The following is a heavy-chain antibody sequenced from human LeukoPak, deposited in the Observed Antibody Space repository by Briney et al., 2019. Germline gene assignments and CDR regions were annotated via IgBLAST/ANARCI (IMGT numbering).Heavy chain of an antibody. CDR2: IYYSGST. CDR3: ARAREDYVDY. V-gene: IGHV4-39*07. CDR1: GGSISSSSYY. Sequence: PSETLSLTCTVSGGSISSSSYYWGWIRQPPGKGLEWIGSIYYSGSTYYNLSLKSRVTISVDTSKNQFSLKLSSVTAADTAVYYCARAREDYVDYWGQGTLVTVSS. J-gene: IGHJ4*02.